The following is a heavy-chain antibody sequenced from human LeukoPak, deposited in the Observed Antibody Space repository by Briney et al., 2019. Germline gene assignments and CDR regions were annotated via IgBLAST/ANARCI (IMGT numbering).Heavy chain of an antibody. V-gene: IGHV1-69*13. CDR1: GGTFSSYA. J-gene: IGHJ3*02. D-gene: IGHD3-9*01. Sequence: SVKVSCKASGGTFSSYAISWVRQAPGQGLEWMGGIIPIFGTANYAQKFQGRVTITADESTSTAYMELSSLRSEDTAVYYCARVAFGHYDILTGNINDAFDIWGQGTMVTVSS. CDR2: IIPIFGTA. CDR3: ARVAFGHYDILTGNINDAFDI.